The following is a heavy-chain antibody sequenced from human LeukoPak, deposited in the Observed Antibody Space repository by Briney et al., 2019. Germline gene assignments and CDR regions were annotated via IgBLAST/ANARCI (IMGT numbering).Heavy chain of an antibody. D-gene: IGHD4-17*01. CDR1: GFTFSSYA. V-gene: IGHV1-2*02. CDR3: ARGLYGDYWFDP. Sequence: PGGSLRLSCAASGFTFSSYAMHWVRQAPGQGLEWMGWINPNSGGTNYAQKFQGRVTMTRDTSISTAYMELSRLRSDDTAVYYCARGLYGDYWFDPWGQGTLVTVSS. CDR2: INPNSGGT. J-gene: IGHJ5*02.